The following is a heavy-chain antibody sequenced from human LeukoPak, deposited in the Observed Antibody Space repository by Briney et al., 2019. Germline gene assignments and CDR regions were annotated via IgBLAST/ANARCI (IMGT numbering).Heavy chain of an antibody. CDR1: GGSLSGYY. Sequence: SETLSLTCAVYGGSLSGYYWSWIRQPPGKGLEWIGEVNHSGSTNYNPSLKSRVTISVDTSKNQFSLKLSSVTAADTAVYYCARTHIVVVPAATDDAFDIWGQGTMVTVSS. J-gene: IGHJ3*02. D-gene: IGHD2-2*01. CDR2: VNHSGST. CDR3: ARTHIVVVPAATDDAFDI. V-gene: IGHV4-34*01.